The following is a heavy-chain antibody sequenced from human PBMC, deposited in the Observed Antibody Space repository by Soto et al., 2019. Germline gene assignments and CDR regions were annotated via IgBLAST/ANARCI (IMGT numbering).Heavy chain of an antibody. CDR1: GGSFSGYY. CDR3: ARGGVLQYFDWSNP. V-gene: IGHV4-34*01. D-gene: IGHD3-9*01. Sequence: SETLSLTCAVYGGSFSGYYWSWIRQPPGKGLEWIGEINHSGSTNYNPSLKSRVTISVDTSKNQFSLKMSSVTAADTAVYYCARGGVLQYFDWSNPWGQGTLVTVSS. CDR2: INHSGST. J-gene: IGHJ5*02.